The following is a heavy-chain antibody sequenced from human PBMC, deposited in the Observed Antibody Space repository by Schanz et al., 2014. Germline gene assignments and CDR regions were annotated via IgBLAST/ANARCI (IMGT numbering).Heavy chain of an antibody. Sequence: QVQLVQSGAEVKKPGSSVKVSCKASRSTFSSYTISWVRQARGQGLEWMGWINAANGNTRYSQKFQGRVTITRDTSASTAYMELSSLRSEDTAVYYCARGPLGTSPWGQGTLVTVSS. CDR3: ARGPLGTSP. J-gene: IGHJ5*02. CDR1: RSTFSSYT. V-gene: IGHV1-3*01. CDR2: INAANGNT. D-gene: IGHD5-12*01.